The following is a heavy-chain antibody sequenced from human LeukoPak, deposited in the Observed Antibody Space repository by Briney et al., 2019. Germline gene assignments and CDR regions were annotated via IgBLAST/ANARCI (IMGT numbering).Heavy chain of an antibody. V-gene: IGHV4-39*01. CDR3: ARARFLEWHFDY. CDR2: FYYSGST. CDR1: GDSISTSSYY. J-gene: IGHJ4*02. D-gene: IGHD3-3*01. Sequence: PSETLSLTCTVSGDSISTSSYYWGWIRQPPGKGLEWIGSFYYSGSTYYNPSLKSRVTISVDTSKNQFSLKLSSVTAADTAVYYCARARFLEWHFDYWGQGTLVTVSS.